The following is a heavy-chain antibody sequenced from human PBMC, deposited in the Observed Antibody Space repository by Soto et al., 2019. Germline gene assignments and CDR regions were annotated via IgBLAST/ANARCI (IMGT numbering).Heavy chain of an antibody. V-gene: IGHV1-69*01. Sequence: QVQLVQSGAEVKKPGSSVKVSCKASGSTFSSYAISWVRQAPGQGLEWMGGIIPIFGTANYAQNFQGRVTITADESTSTAYMELSSLRSEDTAVYYCASQPNYYDSSGYYYFDYWGQGTLVTVSS. CDR3: ASQPNYYDSSGYYYFDY. J-gene: IGHJ4*02. D-gene: IGHD3-22*01. CDR1: GSTFSSYA. CDR2: IIPIFGTA.